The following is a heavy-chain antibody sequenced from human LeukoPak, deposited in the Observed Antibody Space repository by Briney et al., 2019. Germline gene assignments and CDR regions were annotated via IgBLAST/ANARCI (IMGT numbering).Heavy chain of an antibody. D-gene: IGHD3-22*01. CDR2: IHYDGSNT. Sequence: PGGSLRLSCVASAFTFSHYSIHWVRQAPGKGLEWVAFIHYDGSNTYYADSVKGRFTISRDNAKNSLYLQMNSLRAEDTAVYYCARDFHRRLYDSSGYYLYWGQGTLVTVSS. V-gene: IGHV3-30*02. CDR1: AFTFSHYS. CDR3: ARDFHRRLYDSSGYYLY. J-gene: IGHJ4*02.